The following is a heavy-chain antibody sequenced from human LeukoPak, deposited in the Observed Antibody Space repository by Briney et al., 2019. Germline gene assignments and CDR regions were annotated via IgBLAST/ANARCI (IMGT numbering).Heavy chain of an antibody. CDR2: SGLST. CDR3: ARGDQYYDILTGTYGMDV. D-gene: IGHD3-9*01. Sequence: SGLSTSYAQKFQGRVTMTRDTPTSTFYMELSSLRSEDTAVYYCARGDQYYDILTGTYGMDVWGQGTTVTVSS. J-gene: IGHJ6*02. V-gene: IGHV1-46*01.